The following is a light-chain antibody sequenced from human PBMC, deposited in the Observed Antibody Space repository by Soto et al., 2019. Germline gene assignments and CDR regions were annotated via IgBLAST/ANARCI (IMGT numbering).Light chain of an antibody. J-gene: IGKJ2*01. V-gene: IGKV3-20*01. CDR3: QQYHDSPMNT. CDR1: QSVRSTF. Sequence: VLPQSPDTLSLSPGDIATLSCRASQSVRSTFLAWYQQKPGQAPRLLIYGASNSAAGIPERFSGSASGTEFTLTISRLEPDDSAVYSCQQYHDSPMNTFGQGTKLQIK. CDR2: GAS.